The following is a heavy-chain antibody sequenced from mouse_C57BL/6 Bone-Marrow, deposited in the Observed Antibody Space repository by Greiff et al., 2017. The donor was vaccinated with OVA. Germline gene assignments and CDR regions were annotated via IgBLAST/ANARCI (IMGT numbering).Heavy chain of an antibody. Sequence: EVQGVESGPELVKPGASVKISCKASGYSFTGYYMNWVKQSPEKSLEWIGEINPSTGGTTYNQKFKAKATLTVDKSSSTAYMQLKSLTSEDSAVYYCAKLLRYHYYAMDYWGQGTSVTVSS. V-gene: IGHV1-42*01. D-gene: IGHD1-1*01. J-gene: IGHJ4*01. CDR2: INPSTGGT. CDR1: GYSFTGYY. CDR3: AKLLRYHYYAMDY.